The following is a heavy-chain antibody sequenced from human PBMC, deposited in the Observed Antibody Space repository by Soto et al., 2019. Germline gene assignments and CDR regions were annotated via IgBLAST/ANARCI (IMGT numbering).Heavy chain of an antibody. Sequence: QVQLVQSGAEVKKPGSSVKVSCKASGGTFSSYTISWVRQAPGQGLEWMGRIIPILGIANYAQKFQGRVTITADKFTSTAYMELSRLRSEDTAVYYCARYRGDGYERVWGQGTLVTVSS. J-gene: IGHJ4*02. D-gene: IGHD5-12*01. CDR3: ARYRGDGYERV. V-gene: IGHV1-69*02. CDR1: GGTFSSYT. CDR2: IIPILGIA.